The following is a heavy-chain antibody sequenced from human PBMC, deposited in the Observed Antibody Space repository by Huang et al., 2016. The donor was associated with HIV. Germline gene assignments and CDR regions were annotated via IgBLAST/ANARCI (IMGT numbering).Heavy chain of an antibody. V-gene: IGHV5-51*01. CDR2: IYPGDSDS. CDR1: GYSFNNYW. D-gene: IGHD4-17*01. J-gene: IGHJ3*02. Sequence: GYSFNNYWVAWVRQMPGKGLEWMAMIYPGDSDSRYSPSFQGQVSISADKSINTVYLHWGSLKASDTATYYCARPRRTEYGDPWGAFDIWGQGTMVTVSS. CDR3: ARPRRTEYGDPWGAFDI.